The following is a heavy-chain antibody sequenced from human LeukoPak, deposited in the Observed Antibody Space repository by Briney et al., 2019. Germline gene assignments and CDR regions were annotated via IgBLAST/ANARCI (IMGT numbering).Heavy chain of an antibody. J-gene: IGHJ4*02. D-gene: IGHD1-7*01. V-gene: IGHV3-74*01. Sequence: GSLRLSCAASGFTFSSYWMHWVRQAPGKGLVWVSRLNSDGSSTSYADSVKGRFTISRDNAETTLHLQMNNLSAEDTAVYYCARASNRNSINFDYWGQGALVTVSS. CDR2: LNSDGSST. CDR1: GFTFSSYW. CDR3: ARASNRNSINFDY.